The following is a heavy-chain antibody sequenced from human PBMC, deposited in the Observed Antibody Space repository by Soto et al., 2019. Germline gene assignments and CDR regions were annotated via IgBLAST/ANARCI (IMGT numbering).Heavy chain of an antibody. CDR1: GFSFSDYG. D-gene: IGHD1-1*01. V-gene: IGHV3-33*01. J-gene: IGHJ4*02. Sequence: PGGSLRLSCAASGFSFSDYGMYWVRQAPGKGLEWVAVIWCDGSNKLYGDSVKGRFTISRDTSKNTLYLEMNSLRAEDTAVYYCARGRLRYPEYYFDYWGQGTLVTVSS. CDR3: ARGRLRYPEYYFDY. CDR2: IWCDGSNK.